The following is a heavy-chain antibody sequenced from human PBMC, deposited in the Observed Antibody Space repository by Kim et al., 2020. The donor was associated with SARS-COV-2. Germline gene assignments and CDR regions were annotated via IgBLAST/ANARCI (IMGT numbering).Heavy chain of an antibody. J-gene: IGHJ6*03. CDR3: ARGLRTYYYDSSGKGGPYYMDV. Sequence: GGSLRLSCAASGFTFSSYGMHWVRQAPGKGLEWVAVIWYDGSNKYYADSVKGRFTISRDNSKNTLYLQMNSLRAEDTAVYYCARGLRTYYYDSSGKGGPYYMDVWGKGTTVTVSS. CDR1: GFTFSSYG. CDR2: IWYDGSNK. V-gene: IGHV3-33*01. D-gene: IGHD3-22*01.